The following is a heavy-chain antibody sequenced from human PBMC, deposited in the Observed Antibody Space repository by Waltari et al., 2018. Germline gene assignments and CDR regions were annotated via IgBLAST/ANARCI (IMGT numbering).Heavy chain of an antibody. D-gene: IGHD6-6*01. CDR2: MNPNSGNT. Sequence: QVQLVQSGAEVTKPGASVKVSCKASGDIFTSYDINWVRQATGQGLEWMGWMNPNSGNTGYAQKFQGRVTITRNTSISTAYMELSSLRSEDTAVYYCARAEYSSSSGPIEYNWFDPWGQGTLVTVSS. J-gene: IGHJ5*02. CDR1: GDIFTSYD. CDR3: ARAEYSSSSGPIEYNWFDP. V-gene: IGHV1-8*03.